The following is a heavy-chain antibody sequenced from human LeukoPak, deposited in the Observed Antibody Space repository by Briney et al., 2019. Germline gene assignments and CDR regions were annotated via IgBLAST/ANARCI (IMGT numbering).Heavy chain of an antibody. Sequence: VSVKVSCKASGYTFTGYYLHWVRQAPGQGLEWLGWIYPNSGGTNSAQKFQGRVTMTRDTSINTAYMELSRLRSDDTAVYYCAREGLGYCSGGSCSDAYYYGMDVWGQGTTVTVSS. CDR3: AREGLGYCSGGSCSDAYYYGMDV. V-gene: IGHV1-2*02. D-gene: IGHD2-15*01. CDR1: GYTFTGYY. J-gene: IGHJ6*02. CDR2: IYPNSGGT.